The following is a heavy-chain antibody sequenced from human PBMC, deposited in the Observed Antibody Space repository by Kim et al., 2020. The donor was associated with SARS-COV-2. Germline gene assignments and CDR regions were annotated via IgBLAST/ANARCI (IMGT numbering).Heavy chain of an antibody. Sequence: GETIYAQKFQGRVTMTEDTSTDTAYMELSSLRSEDTAVYYCATLAVVFDYWGQGTLVTVSS. J-gene: IGHJ4*02. CDR2: GET. D-gene: IGHD6-19*01. V-gene: IGHV1-24*01. CDR3: ATLAVVFDY.